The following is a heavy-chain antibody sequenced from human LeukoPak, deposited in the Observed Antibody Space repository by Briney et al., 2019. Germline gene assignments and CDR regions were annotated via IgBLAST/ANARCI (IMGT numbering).Heavy chain of an antibody. J-gene: IGHJ5*02. CDR2: INHSGST. V-gene: IGHV4-34*01. CDR1: GGSFSGYY. Sequence: SETLSLTCAVYGGSFSGYYWNWIRQPPGKGLEWIGEINHSGSTNYNPSLKSRVTISVDTSKNQFSLKLSSVTAADTAVYYCARGRGFDPWGQGTLVTVSS. CDR3: ARGRGFDP.